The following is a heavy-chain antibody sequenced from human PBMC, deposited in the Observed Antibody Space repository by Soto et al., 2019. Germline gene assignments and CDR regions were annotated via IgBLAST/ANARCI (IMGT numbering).Heavy chain of an antibody. CDR2: IYYSGST. CDR3: AGQRGALYSRSVY. V-gene: IGHV4-59*08. Sequence: SETLSLTCTVSGGSISSYYWSWIRQPPGKGLEWIGYIYYSGSTNYNPSLKSRVTISVDTSKNQFSLKLSSVTAADTAVYYCAGQRGALYSRSVYWGQGTLVTVSS. J-gene: IGHJ4*02. CDR1: GGSISSYY. D-gene: IGHD6-6*01.